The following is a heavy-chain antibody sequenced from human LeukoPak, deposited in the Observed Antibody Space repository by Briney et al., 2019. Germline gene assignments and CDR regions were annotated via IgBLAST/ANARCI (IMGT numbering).Heavy chain of an antibody. CDR2: VFYSGST. Sequence: PSETLSLTWAVSGXSITSSTWWTWVRQPPGKGLAWIGEVFYSGSTNSNPSLKSRLTMSVDESKHEFSLRLTAVTAADTAVYYCASGGLVSRYLDHWGQGALVNVSP. J-gene: IGHJ4*02. CDR1: GXSITSSTW. D-gene: IGHD3-9*01. CDR3: ASGGLVSRYLDH. V-gene: IGHV4-4*02.